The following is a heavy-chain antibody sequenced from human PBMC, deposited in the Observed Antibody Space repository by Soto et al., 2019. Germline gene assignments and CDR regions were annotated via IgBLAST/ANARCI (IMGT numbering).Heavy chain of an antibody. V-gene: IGHV6-1*01. CDR3: AREGENWNYDEHNWFDP. CDR1: GDSVSSNSAA. D-gene: IGHD1-7*01. Sequence: PSQTLSLTCAISGDSVSSNSAAWNWIRQSPSRGLEWLGRTYYRSKWYNDYAVSVKSQITINPDTSKNQFSLQLNSVTPEDTAVYYCAREGENWNYDEHNWFDPWGQGTLVTVSS. CDR2: TYYRSKWYN. J-gene: IGHJ5*02.